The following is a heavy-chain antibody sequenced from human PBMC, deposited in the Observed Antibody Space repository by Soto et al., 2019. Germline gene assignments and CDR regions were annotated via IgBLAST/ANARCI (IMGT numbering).Heavy chain of an antibody. J-gene: IGHJ5*02. CDR2: IHSSGST. V-gene: IGHV4-4*07. CDR1: GASMNSYH. CDR3: ARDQGVAAAGITWFDP. D-gene: IGHD6-13*01. Sequence: SETLSLTCTVSGASMNSYHWSWIRQPAGKGLEWIGHIHSSGSTNYNPSLKSRVTMSVDTSKNQLSLRLMSLTAADTAVYYCARDQGVAAAGITWFDPWGQGSLVTVSS.